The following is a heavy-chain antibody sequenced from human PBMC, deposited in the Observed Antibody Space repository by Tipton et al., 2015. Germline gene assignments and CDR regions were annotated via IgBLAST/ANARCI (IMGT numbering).Heavy chain of an antibody. D-gene: IGHD3-22*01. V-gene: IGHV4-34*01. Sequence: TLSPTCAVYGGSFSGYYWNWIRQPPGKGLEWIGEINHSGSTNYNPSLKSRVTISVDTSKNQFSLKLSSVTAADTAVYYCARDAGRYYDSSGLSWYFDLWGRGTLVTVSS. J-gene: IGHJ2*01. CDR2: INHSGST. CDR3: ARDAGRYYDSSGLSWYFDL. CDR1: GGSFSGYY.